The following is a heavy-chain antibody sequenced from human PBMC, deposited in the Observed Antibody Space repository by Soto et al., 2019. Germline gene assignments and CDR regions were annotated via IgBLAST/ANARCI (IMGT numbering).Heavy chain of an antibody. J-gene: IGHJ4*02. V-gene: IGHV1-69*13. CDR2: IIPIFGTA. D-gene: IGHD6-19*01. CDR3: ARDGIAVAGFDY. Sequence: SVKVSCKASGGTFSSYAISWVRQAPGQGLEWMGGIIPIFGTANYAQKFQGRVTITADESTSTAYMELSSLRSEDTAVYYCARDGIAVAGFDYWGQGTLVTVSS. CDR1: GGTFSSYA.